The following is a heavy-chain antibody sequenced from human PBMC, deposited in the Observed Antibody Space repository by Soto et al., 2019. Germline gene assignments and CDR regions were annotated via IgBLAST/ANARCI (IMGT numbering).Heavy chain of an antibody. V-gene: IGHV4-39*01. J-gene: IGHJ3*02. D-gene: IGHD6-19*01. CDR3: ARQQSPRTASAIDI. CDR2: IYYSGST. CDR1: GGSISSSSYY. Sequence: SETLSLTCTVSGGSISSSSYYWGWIRQPPGKGLEWIGSIYYSGSTYYNPSLKSRVTISVDTSKNQFSLKLSSVTAADTAVYYCARQQSPRTASAIDIWGQGTMVTVSS.